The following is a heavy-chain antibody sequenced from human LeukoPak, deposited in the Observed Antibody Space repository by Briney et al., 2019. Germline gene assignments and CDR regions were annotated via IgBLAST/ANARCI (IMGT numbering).Heavy chain of an antibody. J-gene: IGHJ4*02. V-gene: IGHV3-21*01. CDR2: ISSSSSYI. D-gene: IGHD5-18*01. CDR1: GFTFSDYY. CDR3: ARDTAMAKVYYFDY. Sequence: GGSLRLSCAATGFTFSDYYMSWVRQAPGKGLEWVSSISSSSSYIYYADSVKGRFTISRDNAKNSLYLQMNSLRAEDTAVYYCARDTAMAKVYYFDYWGQGTLVTVSS.